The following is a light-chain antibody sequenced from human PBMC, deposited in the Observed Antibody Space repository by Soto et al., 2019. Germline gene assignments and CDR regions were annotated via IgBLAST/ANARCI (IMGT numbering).Light chain of an antibody. J-gene: IGLJ3*02. CDR3: SSYTSTYTWV. V-gene: IGLV2-14*03. Sequence: QSALTQPASVSGSPGQSITISCTGTSNDVGGYNYVSWYQQHPGKAPKLLIYGVSDRPSGVSSRCSGSKSGNAASLTISGLQAEDEADYYCSSYTSTYTWVFGGGTKVTVL. CDR1: SNDVGGYNY. CDR2: GVS.